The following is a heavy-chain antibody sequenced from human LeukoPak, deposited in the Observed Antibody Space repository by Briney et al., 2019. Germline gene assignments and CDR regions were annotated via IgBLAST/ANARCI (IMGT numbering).Heavy chain of an antibody. Sequence: SETLSLTCAVYGGSFNGYYWSWIREPPGKGLEWSGEINHSGSTNSSPSLKSPVTLSVDTYKNPFSLWLCSVTAADTAVCYCARRPRRGYSKLSWAFDIWDQGTMVTVSS. CDR2: INHSGST. J-gene: IGHJ3*02. V-gene: IGHV4-34*01. CDR1: GGSFNGYY. D-gene: IGHD6-13*01. CDR3: ARRPRRGYSKLSWAFDI.